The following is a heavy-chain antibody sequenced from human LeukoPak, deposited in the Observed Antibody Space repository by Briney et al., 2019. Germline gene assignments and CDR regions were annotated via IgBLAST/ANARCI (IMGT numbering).Heavy chain of an antibody. D-gene: IGHD6-13*01. Sequence: GGSLRLSCAASGFTLSSYAMHWVRQAPGKGLEWVAVISYDGSNKYYADSVKGRFTISRDNSKNTLYLQMNSLRAEDTAVYYCAREYSSSWYIAFDIWGQGTMVTVSS. J-gene: IGHJ3*02. CDR2: ISYDGSNK. CDR1: GFTLSSYA. V-gene: IGHV3-30-3*01. CDR3: AREYSSSWYIAFDI.